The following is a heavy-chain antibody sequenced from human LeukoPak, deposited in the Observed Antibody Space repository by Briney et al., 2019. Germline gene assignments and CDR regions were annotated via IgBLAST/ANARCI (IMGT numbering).Heavy chain of an antibody. D-gene: IGHD1-1*01. V-gene: IGHV1-2*02. J-gene: IGHJ4*02. CDR1: GYTFTGYY. CDR3: ARAPLSLTTPFDY. CDR2: INPNSGGT. Sequence: GASVKLSCKASGYTFTGYYMHWVRQAPGQGLEWMGWINPNSGGTNYAQKFQGRVTMTRDMSISTAYMELSRLRSDDTAVYYCARAPLSLTTPFDYWGEGTLVTVSS.